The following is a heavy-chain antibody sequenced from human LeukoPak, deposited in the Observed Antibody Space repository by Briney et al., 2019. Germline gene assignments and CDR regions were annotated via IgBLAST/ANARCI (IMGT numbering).Heavy chain of an antibody. CDR2: SSAYNGNT. CDR1: GYTFTSYG. J-gene: IGHJ4*02. CDR3: ARDRTKPGGSGTPTPPGNY. D-gene: IGHD3-10*01. Sequence: GASVKVSCKASGYTFTSYGISWVRQAPGQGLEWMGWSSAYNGNTNYAQKLQGRVTMTTDTSTSTAYMELRSLRSDDTAVYYCARDRTKPGGSGTPTPPGNYWGQGTLVTVSS. V-gene: IGHV1-18*01.